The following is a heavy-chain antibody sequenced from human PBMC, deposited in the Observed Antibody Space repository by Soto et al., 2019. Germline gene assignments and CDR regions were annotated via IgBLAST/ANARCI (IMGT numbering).Heavy chain of an antibody. CDR2: IYYSGST. J-gene: IGHJ5*02. Sequence: LSLTCTVSGGSISSGGYYWSWIRQHPGKGLEWIGYIYYSGSTYYNPSLKNRLTISLDTSKKQFSLKLNSVTAADTAVYYCAFGSLAVARWGSWGQGTLVTVSS. CDR1: GGSISSGGYY. CDR3: AFGSLAVARWGS. V-gene: IGHV4-31*03. D-gene: IGHD6-19*01.